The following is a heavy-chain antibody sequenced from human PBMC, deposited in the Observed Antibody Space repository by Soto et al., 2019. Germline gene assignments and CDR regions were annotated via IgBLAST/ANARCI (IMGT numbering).Heavy chain of an antibody. Sequence: SETLSLTCTASGGSITSGGSFWSWIRQHPGKGPEWIAFIGYSGATSYNSSLASRVTISADTYKSQFSLNLRSVTAADTAVYYCARGGASSKWFDPWGQGTLVTVSS. CDR1: GGSITSGGSF. CDR3: ARGGASSKWFDP. D-gene: IGHD2-15*01. J-gene: IGHJ5*01. V-gene: IGHV4-31*03. CDR2: IGYSGAT.